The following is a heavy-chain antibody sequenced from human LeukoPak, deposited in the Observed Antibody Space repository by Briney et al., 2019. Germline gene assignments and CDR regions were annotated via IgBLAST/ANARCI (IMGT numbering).Heavy chain of an antibody. J-gene: IGHJ4*02. CDR2: ISGSGGST. CDR3: AKSIYSSSWGAFDY. D-gene: IGHD6-13*01. Sequence: SGGSLRLSCAASGFTFSSYAMSWVRQAPGKGLEWVSAISGSGGSTYYADSVKGRFTISRDNSKNTLYLQMNSLRAEDTAVYYCAKSIYSSSWGAFDYWGQGTLVTVSS. CDR1: GFTFSSYA. V-gene: IGHV3-23*01.